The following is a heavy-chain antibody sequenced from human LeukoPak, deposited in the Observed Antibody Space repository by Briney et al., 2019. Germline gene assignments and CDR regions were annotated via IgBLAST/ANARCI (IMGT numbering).Heavy chain of an antibody. CDR3: AREPPEAYYFDY. V-gene: IGHV1-2*02. CDR1: GYTLTELS. CDR2: INPNSDVT. D-gene: IGHD1-14*01. J-gene: IGHJ4*02. Sequence: GASVKVSCKVSGYTLTELSMHWVRQAPGQGLEWMGWINPNSDVTNYAQKFQGRVTMTRDTSISTAYMELSSLRSDDTAVYYCAREPPEAYYFDYWGQGSLVTVSS.